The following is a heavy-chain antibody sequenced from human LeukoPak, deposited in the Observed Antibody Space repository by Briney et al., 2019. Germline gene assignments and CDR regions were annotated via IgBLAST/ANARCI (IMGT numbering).Heavy chain of an antibody. J-gene: IGHJ4*02. V-gene: IGHV3-64*01. CDR3: ARGGPFQWELLVY. CDR1: GFNFSSYA. CDR2: ISSNGGST. Sequence: GGSLRLSCAASGFNFSSYAMHWVRQAPGKGLEYVSVISSNGGSTYYANSVKGRFTISRDNSKNTLYLQMGSLRAEDMAVYYCARGGPFQWELLVYWGQGTLVTVSS. D-gene: IGHD1-26*01.